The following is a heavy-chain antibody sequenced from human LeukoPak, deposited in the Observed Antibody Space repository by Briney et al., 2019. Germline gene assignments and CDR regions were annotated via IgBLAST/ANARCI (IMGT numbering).Heavy chain of an antibody. CDR1: GYTFTSYY. V-gene: IGHV1-46*01. CDR3: ARDLDSNYFDY. D-gene: IGHD4-11*01. J-gene: IGHJ4*02. Sequence: GASVKVSCKASGYTFTSYYMHWVRQAPGQGLEWMGIINPSGGSTSYAQKFQGRVTMTRDTSISTAYMELSRLRSDDTAVYYCARDLDSNYFDYWGQGTLVTVSS. CDR2: INPSGGST.